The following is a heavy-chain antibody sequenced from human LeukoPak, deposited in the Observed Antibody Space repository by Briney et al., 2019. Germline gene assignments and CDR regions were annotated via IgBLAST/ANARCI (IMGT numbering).Heavy chain of an antibody. CDR3: ARDRDVDTAMVLFDP. Sequence: GGSLRLSCAASGFTFSDYYMSWIRQAPGKGLEWVSYISSSGSTIYYADSVKGRFTISRDNAKNSLYLQMNSLRAEVTAVYYCARDRDVDTAMVLFDPWGQGTLVTVSS. V-gene: IGHV3-11*01. J-gene: IGHJ5*02. CDR1: GFTFSDYY. CDR2: ISSSGSTI. D-gene: IGHD5-18*01.